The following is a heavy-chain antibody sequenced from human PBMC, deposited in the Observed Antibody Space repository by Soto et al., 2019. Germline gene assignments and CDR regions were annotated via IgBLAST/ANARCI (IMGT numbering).Heavy chain of an antibody. V-gene: IGHV4-39*01. CDR1: GGSISSSSYY. J-gene: IGHJ4*02. CDR2: IYYSGST. CDR3: ARLHGDYVDY. Sequence: QLQLQESGPGLVKPSETLSLSCTVSGGSISSSSYYWGWIRQPPGKGLEWIGSIYYSGSTYYNPSLKSRVTISVDTSKNQFSLKLSSVTAADTAVYYCARLHGDYVDYWGQGTLVTVSS. D-gene: IGHD4-17*01.